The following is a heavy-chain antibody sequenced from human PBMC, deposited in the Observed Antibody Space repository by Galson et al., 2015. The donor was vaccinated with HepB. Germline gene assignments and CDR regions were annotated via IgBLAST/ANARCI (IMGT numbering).Heavy chain of an antibody. Sequence: CAISGDSVSSNSAAWNWIRQSPSRGLEWLGRTYYRSKWYNDYVVSVKSRITINPDTSKNQFSLQLNSVTPEDTAVYYCAREAVAGRSTGTVDYWGQGTLVTVSS. CDR2: TYYRSKWYN. CDR3: AREAVAGRSTGTVDY. V-gene: IGHV6-1*01. CDR1: GDSVSSNSAA. D-gene: IGHD6-19*01. J-gene: IGHJ4*02.